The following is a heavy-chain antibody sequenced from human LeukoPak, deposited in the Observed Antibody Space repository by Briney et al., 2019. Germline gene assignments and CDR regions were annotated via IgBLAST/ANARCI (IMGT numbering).Heavy chain of an antibody. Sequence: VASVKVSCKASGGTFSSYAISWVRQAPGQGLEWMGGIIPIFGTANYAQKFQGRVTITADESTSTAYMELSSLRSEDTAVYYCGGLSGSYYADAFDIWGQGTMVTVSS. J-gene: IGHJ3*02. CDR2: IIPIFGTA. CDR1: GGTFSSYA. CDR3: GGLSGSYYADAFDI. D-gene: IGHD3-10*01. V-gene: IGHV1-69*13.